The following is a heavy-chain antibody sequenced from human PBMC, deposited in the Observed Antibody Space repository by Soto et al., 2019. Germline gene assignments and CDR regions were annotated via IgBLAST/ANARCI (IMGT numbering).Heavy chain of an antibody. CDR3: AKVVVAATRHTDFDS. D-gene: IGHD2-15*01. V-gene: IGHV4-39*02. Sequence: SETLSLTCTVSGGSINSNNYYWAWIRQPPGKGLAWIASIYYDGSTYYNTSLKSRVIISRDTSKNQFSLRLTSMTAADTAVYYCAKVVVAATRHTDFDSWGQGTLVTVSS. J-gene: IGHJ4*02. CDR1: GGSINSNNYY. CDR2: IYYDGST.